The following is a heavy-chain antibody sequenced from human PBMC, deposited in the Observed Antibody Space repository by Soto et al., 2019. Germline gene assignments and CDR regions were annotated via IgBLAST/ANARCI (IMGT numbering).Heavy chain of an antibody. CDR3: ARDGSGIEYFQH. V-gene: IGHV4-31*03. D-gene: IGHD3-10*01. J-gene: IGHJ1*01. CDR2: IYYSGST. Sequence: QVQLQESGPGLVKPSQTLSLTCTVSGGSISSGGFYWTWIRQLPGKGLEWIGYIYYSGSTYYNPSLESRVTISIDTSKNQFSLNLNSVTAADTAVYYCARDGSGIEYFQHWGQGTLVTVSS. CDR1: GGSISSGGFY.